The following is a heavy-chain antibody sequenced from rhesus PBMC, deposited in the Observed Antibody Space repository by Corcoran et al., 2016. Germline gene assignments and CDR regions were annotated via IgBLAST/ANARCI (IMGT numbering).Heavy chain of an antibody. J-gene: IGHJ5-2*02. Sequence: QVQLQESGPAVVKPSETLSLTCACSGGSLISNIWSWLRQPPGKGLEWFGYIYGSSGSTYYNPSLKIRVTISTDTSKNQFSLKLSSVTAADTAVYYCARAGSSYTSLDVWGRGVLVTVSS. CDR1: GGSLISNI. V-gene: IGHV4-147*01. CDR3: ARAGSSYTSLDV. D-gene: IGHD4-29*01. CDR2: IYGSSGST.